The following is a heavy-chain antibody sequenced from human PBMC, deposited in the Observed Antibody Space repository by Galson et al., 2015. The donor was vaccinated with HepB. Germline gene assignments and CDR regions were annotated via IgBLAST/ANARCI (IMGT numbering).Heavy chain of an antibody. CDR2: ISGSGGST. D-gene: IGHD6-19*01. CDR1: GFTFSSYA. CDR3: AKSSHWQWLESQGFYFDY. V-gene: IGHV3-23*01. Sequence: SLRLSCAASGFTFSSYAMSWVRQAPGKGLEWVSAISGSGGSTYYADSVKGRFTISRDNSKNTLYLQMNSLRAEDTAVYYCAKSSHWQWLESQGFYFDYWGQGTLVTVSS. J-gene: IGHJ4*02.